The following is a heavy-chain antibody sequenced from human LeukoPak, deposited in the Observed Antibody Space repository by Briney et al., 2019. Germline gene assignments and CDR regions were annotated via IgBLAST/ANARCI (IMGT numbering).Heavy chain of an antibody. V-gene: IGHV4-59*01. CDR1: GGSISSYY. D-gene: IGHD5-24*01. Sequence: PSETLSLTCTVSGGSISSYYWSWIRQSPGKELEWIGNIYDSGDMYDSVSTNYNPSLKSRVTISVDASRNQFSLKLRSATAADTAMYYCARSRDGYNYVDVWGKGTTVTVSS. J-gene: IGHJ6*03. CDR3: ARSRDGYNYVDV. CDR2: IYDSGDMYDSVST.